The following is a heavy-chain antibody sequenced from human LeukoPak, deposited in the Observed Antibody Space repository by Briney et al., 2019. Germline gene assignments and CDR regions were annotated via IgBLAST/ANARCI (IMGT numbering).Heavy chain of an antibody. CDR2: ISAYNGNT. D-gene: IGHD3-22*01. J-gene: IGHJ4*02. CDR3: AREPFGSSGYGFDY. V-gene: IGHV1-18*04. Sequence: ASVKVSCKASGYTFTGYYMHWVRQAPGQGLEWMGWISAYNGNTNYAQKLQGRVTMTTDTSTSTAYMELRSLRSDDTAVYYCAREPFGSSGYGFDYWGQGTLVTVSS. CDR1: GYTFTGYY.